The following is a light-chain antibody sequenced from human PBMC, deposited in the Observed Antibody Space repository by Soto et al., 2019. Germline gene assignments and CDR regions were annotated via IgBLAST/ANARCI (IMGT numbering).Light chain of an antibody. CDR3: SSNASTNTRV. J-gene: IGLJ3*02. CDR2: DVN. CDR1: SDDIGAYQY. V-gene: IGLV2-14*03. Sequence: QSALTQPASVSGSPGQSISISCTGTSDDIGAYQYVSWYQQYAGKAPKLIIYDVNHRPSGVSNRFSGSNSGKTSSLTISGLQAEDEADYYCSSNASTNTRVFGGGTKLTVL.